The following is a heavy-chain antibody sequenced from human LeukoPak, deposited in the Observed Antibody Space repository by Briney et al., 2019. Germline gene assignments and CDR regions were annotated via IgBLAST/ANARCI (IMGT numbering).Heavy chain of an antibody. CDR1: GYTFTDYY. Sequence: ASVKVSCKASGYTFTDYYIHWVRQAPGQGLEWMGWINPDSGGTNYAQKFQGRVTMTRDTSISTVYMELSKLRSDDTAVFYCTREARAGNWFDPWGQGTLVTVSS. V-gene: IGHV1-2*02. CDR3: TREARAGNWFDP. CDR2: INPDSGGT. D-gene: IGHD5-12*01. J-gene: IGHJ5*02.